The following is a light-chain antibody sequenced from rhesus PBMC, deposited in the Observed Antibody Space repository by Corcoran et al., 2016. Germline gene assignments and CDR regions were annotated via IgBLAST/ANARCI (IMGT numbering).Light chain of an antibody. CDR3: QHGYGTPFT. CDR2: MAS. V-gene: IGKV1-74*01. CDR1: ENVNNY. J-gene: IGKJ3*01. Sequence: DIQMTQSPSSLSASVGDRVPITCRASENVNNYLNWYQQKPGKAPKLLIYMASTLQSGVPSRFSASGSGTDYTFTIVSLQPEDVATYYCQHGYGTPFTFGPGTKLDIK.